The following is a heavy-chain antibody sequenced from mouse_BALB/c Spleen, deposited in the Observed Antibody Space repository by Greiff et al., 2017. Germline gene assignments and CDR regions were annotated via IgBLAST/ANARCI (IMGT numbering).Heavy chain of an antibody. CDR3: ARDHDYDGFDY. J-gene: IGHJ2*01. CDR2: INSNGGST. CDR1: GFTFSSYG. Sequence: VQLKESGGGLVQPGGSLKLSCAASGFTFSSYGMSWVRQTPDKRLELVATINSNGGSTYYPDSVKGRFTISRDNAKNTLYLQMSSLKSEDTAMYYCARDHDYDGFDYWGQGTTLTVSS. D-gene: IGHD2-4*01. V-gene: IGHV5-6-3*01.